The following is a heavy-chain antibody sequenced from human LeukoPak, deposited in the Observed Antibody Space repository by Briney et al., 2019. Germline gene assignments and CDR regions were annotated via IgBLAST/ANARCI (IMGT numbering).Heavy chain of an antibody. Sequence: GGSLRLSCTASGFTFYDYGMSWLRQVAGKGLEWGSGINWNGGSTYYADSVKGRFTISRDNAKNSLYLQMNSLRAEDTALYYCARGPSYYYYYMDVWGKGTTVTVSS. J-gene: IGHJ6*03. CDR1: GFTFYDYG. CDR2: INWNGGST. CDR3: ARGPSYYYYYMDV. V-gene: IGHV3-20*04.